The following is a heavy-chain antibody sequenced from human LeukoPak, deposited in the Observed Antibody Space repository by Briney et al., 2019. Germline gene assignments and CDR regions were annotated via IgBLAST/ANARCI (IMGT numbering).Heavy chain of an antibody. V-gene: IGHV3-30*18. J-gene: IGHJ6*02. CDR2: ISYDGSNK. CDR3: AKDLYSSGWYRVNYYYYGMDV. CDR1: GFTFSSYG. D-gene: IGHD6-19*01. Sequence: GRSLRLSCAASGFTFSSYGMHWVRQAPGKGLEWVAVISYDGSNKYYADSVKGRFTISRDNSKNTLCLQMNSLRAEDTAVYYCAKDLYSSGWYRVNYYYYGMDVWGQGTTVTVSS.